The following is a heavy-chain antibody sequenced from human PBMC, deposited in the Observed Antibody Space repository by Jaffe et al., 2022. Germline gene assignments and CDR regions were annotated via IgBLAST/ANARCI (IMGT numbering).Heavy chain of an antibody. CDR1: GFTFSSYS. J-gene: IGHJ2*01. CDR2: ISSSSSYI. CDR3: ARAGYSSGGRYFDL. V-gene: IGHV3-21*01. Sequence: EVQLVESGGGLVKPGGSLRLSCAASGFTFSSYSMNWVRQAPGKGLEWVSSISSSSSYIYYADSVKGRFTISRDNAKNSLYLQMNSLRAEDTAVYYCARAGYSSGGRYFDLWGRGTLVTVSS. D-gene: IGHD6-19*01.